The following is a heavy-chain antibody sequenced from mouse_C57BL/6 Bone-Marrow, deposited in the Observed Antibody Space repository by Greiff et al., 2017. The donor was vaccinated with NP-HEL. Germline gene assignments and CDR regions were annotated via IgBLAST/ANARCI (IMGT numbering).Heavy chain of an antibody. CDR1: EYEFPSHA. CDR2: INSDGGST. Sequence: EVKLVESGGGLVQPGESLKLSCESNEYEFPSHAMSWVRKTPEKRLELVAAINSDGGSTSYPDTMERRFIISRDNTKKTLYLQMSLLSSEDTAFYYCARHYDYDGGGFAYWGQGTLVTVSA. CDR3: ARHYDYDGGGFAY. J-gene: IGHJ3*01. D-gene: IGHD2-4*01. V-gene: IGHV5-2*01.